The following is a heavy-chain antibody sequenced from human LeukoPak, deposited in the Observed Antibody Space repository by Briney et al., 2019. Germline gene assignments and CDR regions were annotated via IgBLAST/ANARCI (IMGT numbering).Heavy chain of an antibody. Sequence: GGSLRLSCAASGFSFSDYYMTWMRQAPGKGLEWVSYISGTSSLISYADSVKGRFTISRDNAKSSLYLQMNSLRVEDTAVYYCARGKYPGAFDIWGQGTMVTVSS. CDR1: GFSFSDYY. CDR3: ARGKYPGAFDI. D-gene: IGHD2-2*01. CDR2: ISGTSSLI. V-gene: IGHV3-11*04. J-gene: IGHJ3*02.